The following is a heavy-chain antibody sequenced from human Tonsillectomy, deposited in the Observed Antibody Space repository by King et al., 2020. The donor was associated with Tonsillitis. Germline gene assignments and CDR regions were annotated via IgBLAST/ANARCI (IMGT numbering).Heavy chain of an antibody. CDR3: AKGKYSSSWWYFDY. J-gene: IGHJ4*02. CDR2: ISGGGGNT. V-gene: IGHV3-23*01. D-gene: IGHD6-13*01. CDR1: GFTFSSYS. Sequence: VQLLESGGGLVQPGGSLRLSCAASGFTFSSYSMSWVRQAPGKGLEWVASISGGGGNTSYADSVKGRFTISRDNSMTTLYLQMNSLRAEDTALYYCAKGKYSSSWWYFDYGGQGTLVTVSS.